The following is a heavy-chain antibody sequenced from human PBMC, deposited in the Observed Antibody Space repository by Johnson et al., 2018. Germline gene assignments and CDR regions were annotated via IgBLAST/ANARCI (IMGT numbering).Heavy chain of an antibody. CDR1: GGSISSYY. V-gene: IGHV4-59*01. J-gene: IGHJ1*01. D-gene: IGHD6-19*01. Sequence: QVQLQESGPGLVKPSETLSLTCTVSGGSISSYYWSWIRQPPGKGLEWIGYIYYSGRTNYNPSLKSRVTISVDTSKNQCSLKLSSLTAADTAVYYCATGRLFIAVAGTKYFQHWGQGTLVTVSS. CDR3: ATGRLFIAVAGTKYFQH. CDR2: IYYSGRT.